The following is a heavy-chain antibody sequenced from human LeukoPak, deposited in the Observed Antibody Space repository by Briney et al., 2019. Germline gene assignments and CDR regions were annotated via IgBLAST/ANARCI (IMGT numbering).Heavy chain of an antibody. CDR3: ATSRPTTGTTWPHPDAFDI. CDR2: FVPEDGET. Sequence: ASVKVSCKVSGYTLTEFSMHWVRQAPGKGLEWMGGFVPEDGETIYAQKFQGRVTMTEDTSTDTAYMELSSLRSEDTAVYYCATSRPTTGTTWPHPDAFDIWGQGTMVTVSS. CDR1: GYTLTEFS. D-gene: IGHD1-1*01. V-gene: IGHV1-24*01. J-gene: IGHJ3*02.